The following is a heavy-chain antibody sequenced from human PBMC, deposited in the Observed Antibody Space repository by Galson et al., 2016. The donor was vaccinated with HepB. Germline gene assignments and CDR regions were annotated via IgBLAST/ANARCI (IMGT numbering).Heavy chain of an antibody. CDR3: VRDVPWEGYSLDL. Sequence: ETLSLTCTLSGGSIMGYFWNWIRQAPEKRPEWIGFVSYDGKTSYNPSLKSRVTISLDRSNNQFSLRLTFMMPADTAVYYCVRDVPWEGYSLDLWGPGTTVTVSS. V-gene: IGHV4-59*01. J-gene: IGHJ6*02. CDR2: VSYDGKT. D-gene: IGHD1-26*01. CDR1: GGSIMGYF.